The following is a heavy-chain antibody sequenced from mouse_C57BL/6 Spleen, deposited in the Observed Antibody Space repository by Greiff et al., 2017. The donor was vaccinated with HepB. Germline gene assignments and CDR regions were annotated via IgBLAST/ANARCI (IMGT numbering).Heavy chain of an antibody. D-gene: IGHD1-1*01. J-gene: IGHJ3*01. V-gene: IGHV5-6*01. Sequence: EVQLVESGGDLVKPGGSLKLSCAASGFTFSSYGMSWVRQTPDKRLEWVATISSGGSYTYYPDSVKGRFTISRDNAKNTLYLQMSSLKSEDTAMYYCARPPSYYYGSSYWFAYWGQGTLVTVSA. CDR1: GFTFSSYG. CDR3: ARPPSYYYGSSYWFAY. CDR2: ISSGGSYT.